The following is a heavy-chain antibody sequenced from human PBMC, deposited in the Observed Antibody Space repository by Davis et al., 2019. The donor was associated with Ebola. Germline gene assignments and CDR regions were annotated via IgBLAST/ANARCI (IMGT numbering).Heavy chain of an antibody. J-gene: IGHJ6*02. Sequence: GGSLRLSCVVSGITFSDYYMSWIRQAPGKGLEWVSYISSGGSTIYYADSVKGRFTISRDNSKNTLYLQMNSLRAEDTAVYYCAKGVGYCSGGSCYTYGMDVWGQGTTVTVSS. V-gene: IGHV3-11*04. CDR1: GITFSDYY. CDR2: ISSGGSTI. D-gene: IGHD2-15*01. CDR3: AKGVGYCSGGSCYTYGMDV.